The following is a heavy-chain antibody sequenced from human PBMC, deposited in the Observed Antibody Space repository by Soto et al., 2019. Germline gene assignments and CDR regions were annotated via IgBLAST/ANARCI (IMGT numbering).Heavy chain of an antibody. CDR3: ARDQLTGDYFDA. J-gene: IGHJ5*02. CDR2: INGDGSST. CDR1: GFAFSNSY. D-gene: IGHD4-17*01. Sequence: EVKLVESGGGLVQPGGSVRLSCGASGFAFSNSYMHWVRQAPGEGLVWVSRINGDGSSTNYADSVKGRFTISRDNTKNTLYLQMNRLRAEDTAVYYCARDQLTGDYFDAWGQGTLVTVSS. V-gene: IGHV3-74*01.